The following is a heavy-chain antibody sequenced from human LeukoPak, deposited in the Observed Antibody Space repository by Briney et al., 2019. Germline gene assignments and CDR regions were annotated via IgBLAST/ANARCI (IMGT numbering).Heavy chain of an antibody. J-gene: IGHJ3*02. CDR3: ARGPQAVAAAWGAFGI. Sequence: SETLSLTCTVSGGSISSYYLSWIRQPAGKGLEWIGRIYTSGSTNYNPSLKSGFTMSVNTSQNQFSLKLRCVAAATTAVYYCARGPQAVAAAWGAFGIWGQGTMVAVSS. CDR2: IYTSGST. D-gene: IGHD6-19*01. V-gene: IGHV4-4*07. CDR1: GGSISSYY.